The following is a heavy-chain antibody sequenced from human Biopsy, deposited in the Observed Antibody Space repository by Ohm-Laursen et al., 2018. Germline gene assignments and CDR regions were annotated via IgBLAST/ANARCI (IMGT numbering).Heavy chain of an antibody. CDR3: ARGQALKSFDY. CDR2: IYYSGSI. CDR1: GGSVNSYS. V-gene: IGHV4-59*08. Sequence: SETLSLTCTVSGGSVNSYSWSWIRQPPGKGLEWIGYIYYSGSINYNPSLKSRVTISLDTSKNQFSLKLSSVTAADTAVYYCARGQALKSFDYWGQGTLVTVSS. J-gene: IGHJ4*02.